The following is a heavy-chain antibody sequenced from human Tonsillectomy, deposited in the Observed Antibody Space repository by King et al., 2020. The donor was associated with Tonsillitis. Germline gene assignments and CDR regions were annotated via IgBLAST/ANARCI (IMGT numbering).Heavy chain of an antibody. CDR1: GFSLSNARVG. CDR2: IFPNDEK. CDR3: ARAVAEYYFDY. D-gene: IGHD6-19*01. Sequence: TLKESGPVLVKPTETLTLTCTVSGFSLSNARVGVSWIRQPPGKALEWLAHIFPNDEKVYSTSLQSRLTVSKDTSKSQVVLTMTNMDPVDTATYYCARAVAEYYFDYWGQGTLVTVSS. V-gene: IGHV2-26*01. J-gene: IGHJ4*02.